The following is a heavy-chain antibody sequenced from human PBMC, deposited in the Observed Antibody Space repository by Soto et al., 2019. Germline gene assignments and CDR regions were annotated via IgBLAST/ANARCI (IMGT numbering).Heavy chain of an antibody. CDR2: ISSSSSYI. D-gene: IGHD4-17*01. CDR3: ARDLDTVTTSWHY. Sequence: GGSLRLSCAASGFTFSSYSMNWVRQAPGKGLEWVSSISSSSSYIYYADSVKGRFTISRDNAKNSLYLQMNSLRAEDTAVYYCARDLDTVTTSWHYWGQGTLVTVSS. CDR1: GFTFSSYS. V-gene: IGHV3-21*01. J-gene: IGHJ4*02.